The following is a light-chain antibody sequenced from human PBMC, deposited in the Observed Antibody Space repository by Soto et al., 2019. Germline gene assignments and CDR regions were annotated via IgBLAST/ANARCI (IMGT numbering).Light chain of an antibody. Sequence: EIVMTQSPATLSVSPGERATLSCRASQSVSSDLAWYQQKHGQAPGLLIFGASTRATGIPARFSASGSGTEFTLTISSLQSEDFAVYYCQQYNNWPKTFGQGTKVEIK. CDR3: QQYNNWPKT. CDR2: GAS. CDR1: QSVSSD. J-gene: IGKJ1*01. V-gene: IGKV3-15*01.